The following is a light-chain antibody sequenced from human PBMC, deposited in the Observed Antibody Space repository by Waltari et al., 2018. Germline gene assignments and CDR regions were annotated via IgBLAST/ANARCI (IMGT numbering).Light chain of an antibody. CDR3: AARDDSLSGQV. V-gene: IGLV1-44*01. CDR2: SND. J-gene: IGLJ3*02. Sequence: QSVLTQPPSASGNPGQRVTISCSGSSSNIGSHSVNWYQQFPGTAPKLLMYSNDQRPSGVSDRFSGSKSGTSASLAISGLQSEDEADYLFAARDDSLSGQVFGGGTKLTVL. CDR1: SSNIGSHS.